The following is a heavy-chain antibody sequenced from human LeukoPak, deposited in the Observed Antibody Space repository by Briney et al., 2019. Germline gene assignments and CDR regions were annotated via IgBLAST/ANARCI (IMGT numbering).Heavy chain of an antibody. Sequence: SETLSLTCAVYGGSFSGYYWSWIRQPPGKGLEWIGEINHSGSTNYNPPLKSRVAISVHESTTQFSLKLSSVTAPDTAVYYCASAPHRKDIVVVPAANHWFDPWGQGTLVTVSS. CDR3: ASAPHRKDIVVVPAANHWFDP. V-gene: IGHV4-34*01. D-gene: IGHD2-2*01. CDR2: INHSGST. CDR1: GGSFSGYY. J-gene: IGHJ5*02.